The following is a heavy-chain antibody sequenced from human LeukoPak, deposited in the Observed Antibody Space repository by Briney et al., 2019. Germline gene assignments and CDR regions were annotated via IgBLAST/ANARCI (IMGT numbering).Heavy chain of an antibody. CDR1: GVSVSTYY. Sequence: SETLSLTCTVSGVSVSTYYWSWIRQPPGKGLEWIGYIYSGSTNYNPSLKSRVTISVDTSKNQFSLKLSSVTAADTAVYYCVRNFDLWGRGTLVTVSS. V-gene: IGHV4-59*02. CDR3: VRNFDL. CDR2: IYSGST. J-gene: IGHJ2*01.